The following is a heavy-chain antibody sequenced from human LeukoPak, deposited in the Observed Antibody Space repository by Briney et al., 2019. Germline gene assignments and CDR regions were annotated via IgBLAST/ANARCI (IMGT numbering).Heavy chain of an antibody. J-gene: IGHJ6*03. CDR1: GFSFSNYV. Sequence: SGGSLRLSCAASGFSFSNYVMTWIRQAPGKGLEWVSYISNSDDSINYADSVSGRFTISRDNAKSSVYLQMNSLRVEDTAVYYCARAPAVYFFYIDVWGEGTTVTVSS. CDR2: ISNSDDSI. CDR3: ARAPAVYFFYIDV. V-gene: IGHV3-11*04.